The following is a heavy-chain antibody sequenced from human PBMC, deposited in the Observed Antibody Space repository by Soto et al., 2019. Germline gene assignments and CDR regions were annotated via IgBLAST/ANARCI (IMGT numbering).Heavy chain of an antibody. CDR1: GFTFSSYA. D-gene: IGHD6-19*01. CDR2: ISGSGGST. Sequence: PGGSLRLSCAASGFTFSSYAMSWVRQAPGKGLEWVSAISGSGGSTYYADSVKGRFTISRDNSKNTLYLQMNSLRAEDTAVYYCAKKADLSSAYYYGMDAWGQGTRVTVSS. CDR3: AKKADLSSAYYYGMDA. V-gene: IGHV3-23*01. J-gene: IGHJ6*02.